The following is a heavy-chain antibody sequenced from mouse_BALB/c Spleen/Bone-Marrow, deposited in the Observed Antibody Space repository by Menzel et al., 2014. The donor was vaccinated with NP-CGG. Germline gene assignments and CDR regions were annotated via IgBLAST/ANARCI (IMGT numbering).Heavy chain of an antibody. D-gene: IGHD2-2*01. CDR3: AKVTTGFAY. Sequence: QVTLKESGAELVRPGSSVKISCKASGYAFSSYWVTWVKQRPGQGLEWIGQIYPGDGDTNYNGKFKDKVTLTADKSSSAAYMQLSSLTSEDSAVYFCAKVTTGFAYWGQGTLVTVSA. J-gene: IGHJ3*01. CDR2: IYPGDGDT. V-gene: IGHV1-80*01. CDR1: GYAFSSYW.